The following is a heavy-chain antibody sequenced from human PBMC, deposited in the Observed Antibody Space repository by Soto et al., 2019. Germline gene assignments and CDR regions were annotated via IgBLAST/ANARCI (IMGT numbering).Heavy chain of an antibody. V-gene: IGHV3-21*01. Sequence: GSLRLSCAASGFTFSSYSMNWVRQAPGKGLEWVSSISSSSSYIYYADSVKGRFTISRDNAKNSLYLQMNSLRAEDTAVYYCARAKSGYYYGSGSYLDYWGQGTLVTV. D-gene: IGHD3-10*01. CDR3: ARAKSGYYYGSGSYLDY. J-gene: IGHJ4*02. CDR1: GFTFSSYS. CDR2: ISSSSSYI.